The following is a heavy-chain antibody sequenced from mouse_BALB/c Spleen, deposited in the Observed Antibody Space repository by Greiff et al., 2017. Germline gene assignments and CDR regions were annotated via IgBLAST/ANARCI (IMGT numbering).Heavy chain of an antibody. CDR2: ISSGSSTI. CDR3: ARGYDYLYAMDY. Sequence: EVKLVESGGGLVQPGGSRKLSCAASGFTFSSFGMHWVRQAPEKGLEWVAYISSGSSTIYYADTVKGRFTISRDNPKNTLFLQMTSLRSEDTAMYYCARGYDYLYAMDYWGQGTSVTVSS. V-gene: IGHV5-17*02. J-gene: IGHJ4*01. D-gene: IGHD2-4*01. CDR1: GFTFSSFG.